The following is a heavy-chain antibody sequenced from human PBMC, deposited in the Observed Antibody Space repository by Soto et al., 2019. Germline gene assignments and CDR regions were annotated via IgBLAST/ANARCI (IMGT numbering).Heavy chain of an antibody. CDR2: IIPIFGTA. D-gene: IGHD2-8*01. J-gene: IGHJ4*02. Sequence: QVQLVQSGAEVKKPGSSVKVSCKASGGTFSSYAISWVRQAPGQGLEWMGGIIPIFGTANYAQKFQGRVTITADESTSTAYMELSSLRSEDTAVYYCARDLILGYCTNGVCHIFDYWGQGTPVTVSS. V-gene: IGHV1-69*01. CDR1: GGTFSSYA. CDR3: ARDLILGYCTNGVCHIFDY.